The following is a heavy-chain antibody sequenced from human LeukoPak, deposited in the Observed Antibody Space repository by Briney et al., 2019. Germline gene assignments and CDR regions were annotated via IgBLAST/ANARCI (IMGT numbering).Heavy chain of an antibody. D-gene: IGHD6-19*01. CDR2: IHTSGST. J-gene: IGHJ4*02. Sequence: SETLSLTCTVSGGSISSYYWSWIRQPAGKGLEWISQIHTSGSTNYNPPLKSRVSMSIDTPENQVSLTIRSVTAADTAVYYCARRDISSGWSFDYWGQGILVTVSS. V-gene: IGHV4-4*07. CDR1: GGSISSYY. CDR3: ARRDISSGWSFDY.